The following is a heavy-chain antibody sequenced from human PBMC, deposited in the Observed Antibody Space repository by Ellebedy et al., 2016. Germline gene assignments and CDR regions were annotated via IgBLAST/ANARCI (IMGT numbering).Heavy chain of an antibody. CDR1: GYTFTSYY. V-gene: IGHV1-46*03. CDR3: AGGLQLAFDI. J-gene: IGHJ3*02. Sequence: ASVKVSCXASGYTFTSYYMHWVRQAPGQGLEWMGIINPSGGSTSYAQKFQGRVTMARDTSTSTVYMELSSLRSEDTAVYYCAGGLQLAFDIWGQGTMVTVSS. CDR2: INPSGGST. D-gene: IGHD5-24*01.